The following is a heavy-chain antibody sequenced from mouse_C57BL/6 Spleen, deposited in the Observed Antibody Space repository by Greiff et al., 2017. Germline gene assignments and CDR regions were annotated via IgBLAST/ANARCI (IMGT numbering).Heavy chain of an antibody. D-gene: IGHD1-1*01. J-gene: IGHJ1*03. Sequence: VQLQQPGAELVMPGASVKLSCKASGYTFTSYWMHWVKQRPGQGLEWIREIDPSDSYTNYNQKFKGKSTLTVDKSSSTAYMQLSSLTSEDSAVYYCARGRHYYGSSFWYIDVWGTGTTVTVSS. CDR1: GYTFTSYW. CDR2: IDPSDSYT. CDR3: ARGRHYYGSSFWYIDV. V-gene: IGHV1-69*01.